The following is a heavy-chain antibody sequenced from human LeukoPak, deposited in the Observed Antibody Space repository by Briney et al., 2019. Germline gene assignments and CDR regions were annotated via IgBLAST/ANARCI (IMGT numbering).Heavy chain of an antibody. J-gene: IGHJ4*02. CDR2: INHSGST. D-gene: IGHD2/OR15-2a*01. Sequence: PSETLSLTCAVYGGSSSGYYWSWIRQPPGKGLEWIGEINHSGSTNYNPSLKSRVTISVDTSKNQFSLKLSSVPAADTAVYYCARPHHTFFDYWGQGTLVTVSS. CDR3: ARPHHTFFDY. V-gene: IGHV4-34*01. CDR1: GGSSSGYY.